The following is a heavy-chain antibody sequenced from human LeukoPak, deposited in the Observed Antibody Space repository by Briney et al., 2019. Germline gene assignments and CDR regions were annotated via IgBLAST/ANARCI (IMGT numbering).Heavy chain of an antibody. D-gene: IGHD5-24*01. J-gene: IGHJ4*02. CDR1: GFTFSNAW. V-gene: IGHV3-53*01. CDR3: ARGDGYNFFDY. CDR2: FYVGGAT. Sequence: PGGSLRLSCAASGFTFSNAWMSWVRQAPGKGLEWVSVFYVGGATYYADSVKGRFTISRDNSENTLYLQMKSLRAEDTAVYYRARGDGYNFFDYWGQGTLVTVSS.